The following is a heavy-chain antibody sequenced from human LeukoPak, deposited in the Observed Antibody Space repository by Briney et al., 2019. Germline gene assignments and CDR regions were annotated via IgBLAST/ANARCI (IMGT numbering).Heavy chain of an antibody. CDR3: ARDKGYSNPDYYYYYMDV. Sequence: ASVTVSCKASGGTFSSYAISWVRQAPGQGLEWMGGIIPIFGTANYAQKFQGRVTITTDESTSTAYMELSSLRSEDTAVYYCARDKGYSNPDYYYYYMDVWGKGTTVTVSS. CDR1: GGTFSSYA. J-gene: IGHJ6*03. V-gene: IGHV1-69*05. D-gene: IGHD4-11*01. CDR2: IIPIFGTA.